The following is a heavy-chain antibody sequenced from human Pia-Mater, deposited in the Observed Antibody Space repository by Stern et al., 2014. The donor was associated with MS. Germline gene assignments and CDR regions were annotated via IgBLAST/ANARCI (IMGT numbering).Heavy chain of an antibody. CDR2: IYYSGST. D-gene: IGHD4-23*01. CDR3: ARSNYGGNSGAFDI. V-gene: IGHV4-59*01. Sequence: QVQLQESGPGLVKPSETLSLTCSVSGGSISSYYWSWIRQPPGKGLEWIGYIYYSGSTNYNPSLKSRVTMSLDTSKNQFSLKLNSVTAAGTAVYYCARSNYGGNSGAFDIWGQGTMVTVSS. CDR1: GGSISSYY. J-gene: IGHJ3*02.